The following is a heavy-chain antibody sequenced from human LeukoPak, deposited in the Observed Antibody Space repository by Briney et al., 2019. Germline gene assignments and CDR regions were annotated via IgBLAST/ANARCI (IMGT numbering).Heavy chain of an antibody. Sequence: VSSVTVSCTASGYTVTGYYIHWVRQAPGQGLEWMGWINPNSGGTNYAQKFQGRVTMTRDTSISTAYMELSRLRSDDTAVYYCARDVPDDFWSGYYSPNYFDYWGQGTLVTVSS. V-gene: IGHV1-2*02. D-gene: IGHD3-3*01. CDR2: INPNSGGT. CDR3: ARDVPDDFWSGYYSPNYFDY. J-gene: IGHJ4*02. CDR1: GYTVTGYY.